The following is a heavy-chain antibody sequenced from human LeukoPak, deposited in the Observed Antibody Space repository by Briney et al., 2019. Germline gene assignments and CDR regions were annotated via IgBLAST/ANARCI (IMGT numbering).Heavy chain of an antibody. Sequence: ASVKVSCKASRYTFTSYDINWVRQATGQGLEWMGWMNPNSGNTGYAQKFQGRVTMTRNTSISTAYMELSSLRSEDTAVYYCATFGWLRFLGEDYWGQGTLVTVSS. CDR2: MNPNSGNT. CDR3: ATFGWLRFLGEDY. D-gene: IGHD5-12*01. J-gene: IGHJ4*02. V-gene: IGHV1-8*01. CDR1: RYTFTSYD.